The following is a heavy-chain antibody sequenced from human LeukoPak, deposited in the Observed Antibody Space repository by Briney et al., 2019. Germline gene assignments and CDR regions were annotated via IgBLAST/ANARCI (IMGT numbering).Heavy chain of an antibody. CDR2: IYTSGST. V-gene: IGHV4-4*07. CDR1: GGSFSSSY. Sequence: SETLSLTCTVSGGSFSSSYWSWIRQPAGKGLEWIGRIYTSGSTNFNPSLKSRVTISIDKSKNQIALKLNSVTAADTAVYYCARGYSGNYLRFDPWGQGTLVTVSS. D-gene: IGHD1-26*01. CDR3: ARGYSGNYLRFDP. J-gene: IGHJ5*02.